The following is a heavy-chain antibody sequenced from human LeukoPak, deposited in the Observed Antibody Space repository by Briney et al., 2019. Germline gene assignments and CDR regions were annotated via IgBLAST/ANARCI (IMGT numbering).Heavy chain of an antibody. J-gene: IGHJ4*02. CDR3: ARDLYGDYDEGEAGLGY. Sequence: PSETLSLTCTVSGYSIGRGYYWGWIRQPPGKGLEWIGSIYHSGSTYYNPSLKSRVTISVDTSKNQFSLKLSSVTAADTAVYYCARDLYGDYDEGEAGLGYWGQGTLVTVSS. CDR1: GYSIGRGYY. CDR2: IYHSGST. V-gene: IGHV4-38-2*02. D-gene: IGHD4-17*01.